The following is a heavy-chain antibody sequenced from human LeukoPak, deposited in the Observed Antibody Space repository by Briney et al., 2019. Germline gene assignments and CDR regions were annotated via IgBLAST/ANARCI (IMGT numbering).Heavy chain of an antibody. CDR3: VGSSGWYGDAFDI. CDR1: GFTFSMYW. D-gene: IGHD6-19*01. Sequence: QPGGSLRLSCAASGFTFSMYWMHWVRQAPGKGLVWVSRINSDGSSTSYADSVKGRFTISRDNSKNTLYLQMSSLRAEDTAVYYCVGSSGWYGDAFDIWGQGTMVTVSS. V-gene: IGHV3-74*01. CDR2: INSDGSST. J-gene: IGHJ3*02.